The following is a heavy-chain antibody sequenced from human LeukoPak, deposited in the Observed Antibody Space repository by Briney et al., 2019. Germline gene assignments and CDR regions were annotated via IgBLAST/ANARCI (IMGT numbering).Heavy chain of an antibody. CDR3: AKDLGGYSYGYSY. V-gene: IGHV3-23*01. D-gene: IGHD5-18*01. CDR1: GFTFSSYA. CDR2: ISGSGGST. J-gene: IGHJ4*02. Sequence: PWGSLRLSCAASGFTFSSYAMSWVRQAPGKGLEWVSAISGSGGSTYYADSVKGRFTISRDNSKNTLYLQMNSLRAEDTAVYYCAKDLGGYSYGYSYWGQGTLVTVSS.